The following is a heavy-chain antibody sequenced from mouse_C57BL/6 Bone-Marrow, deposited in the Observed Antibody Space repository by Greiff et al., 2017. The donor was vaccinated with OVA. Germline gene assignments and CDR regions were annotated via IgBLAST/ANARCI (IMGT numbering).Heavy chain of an antibody. CDR1: GYTFTSYW. D-gene: IGHD2-1*01. Sequence: QVQLQQPGAELVKPGASVKLSCKASGYTFTSYWMHWVKQRPGQGLEWIGMIYPNSGSTNYNEKFKSKATLTVDKSSSTAYMQLSSLTSEDSAVYYCAGSIYYGKHYAMDYWGQGTSVTVSS. CDR2: IYPNSGST. V-gene: IGHV1-64*01. CDR3: AGSIYYGKHYAMDY. J-gene: IGHJ4*01.